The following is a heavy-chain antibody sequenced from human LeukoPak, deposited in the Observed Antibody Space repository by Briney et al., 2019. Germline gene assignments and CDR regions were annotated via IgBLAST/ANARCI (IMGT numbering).Heavy chain of an antibody. Sequence: GGSLRLSCAASGFTFSSYWMSWVRQAPGKGLEWVANIKQDGSEKYYVDSVKGRFTISRDNAKNSLYLQMNSLRAEDTAVYYCAREGTSFWSGYYTGWALYWGQGTLVTVSS. CDR2: IKQDGSEK. D-gene: IGHD3-3*01. CDR1: GFTFSSYW. J-gene: IGHJ4*02. V-gene: IGHV3-7*01. CDR3: AREGTSFWSGYYTGWALY.